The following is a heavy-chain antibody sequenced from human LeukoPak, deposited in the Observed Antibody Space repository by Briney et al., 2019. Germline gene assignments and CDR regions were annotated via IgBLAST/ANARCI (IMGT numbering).Heavy chain of an antibody. Sequence: PSGTLSLTCAVYGGSFSGYYWSWIRQPPGKGLEWIGEINHSGSTNYNPSLKSRVTISVDTSKNQFSLKLSSVTAADTAVYYCARLVVAAAGTRWGQGTLVTVSS. J-gene: IGHJ4*02. CDR3: ARLVVAAAGTR. CDR2: INHSGST. CDR1: GGSFSGYY. D-gene: IGHD6-13*01. V-gene: IGHV4-34*01.